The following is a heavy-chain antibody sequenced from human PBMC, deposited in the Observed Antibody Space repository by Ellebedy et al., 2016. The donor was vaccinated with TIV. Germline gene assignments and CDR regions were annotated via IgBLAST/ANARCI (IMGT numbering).Heavy chain of an antibody. V-gene: IGHV3-23*01. CDR1: GFTFSSYA. Sequence: GGSLRLXXAASGFTFSSYAMSWVRQAPGKGLEWVSAISGSGGSTYYADFVKGRFTISRDNSKNTLYLQMNSLRAEDTAVYYCAKDRRRGSGSYYNAETDYWGQGTLVTVSS. CDR3: AKDRRRGSGSYYNAETDY. D-gene: IGHD3-10*01. J-gene: IGHJ4*02. CDR2: ISGSGGST.